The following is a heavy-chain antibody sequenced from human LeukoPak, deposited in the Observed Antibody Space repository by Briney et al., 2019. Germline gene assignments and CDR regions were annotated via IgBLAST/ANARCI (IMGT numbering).Heavy chain of an antibody. CDR3: AKDTSFMVRGVIGYFDY. Sequence: GGSLRLSCAASGFAFSSYAMSWVRQAPGKGLEWVSGISWNSGSIGYADSVKGRFTISRDNAKNSLYLQMNSLRAEDTALYYCAKDTSFMVRGVIGYFDYWGQGTLVTVSS. V-gene: IGHV3-9*01. CDR1: GFAFSSYA. D-gene: IGHD3-10*01. CDR2: ISWNSGSI. J-gene: IGHJ4*02.